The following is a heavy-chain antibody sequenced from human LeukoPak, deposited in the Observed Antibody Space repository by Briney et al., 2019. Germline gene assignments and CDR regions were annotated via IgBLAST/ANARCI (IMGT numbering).Heavy chain of an antibody. CDR3: ARRNPAAVGHEVDS. Sequence: SETLSLTCTVSGGSISSGGYYWSWIRQHPGKGLEWIGYIYYSGSTYYNPSLKSRVTISVDTSKNQFSLKLSSVTAADTAVYYCARRNPAAVGHEVDSWGQGILVSVSS. CDR2: IYYSGST. D-gene: IGHD6-13*01. V-gene: IGHV4-31*03. J-gene: IGHJ4*02. CDR1: GGSISSGGYY.